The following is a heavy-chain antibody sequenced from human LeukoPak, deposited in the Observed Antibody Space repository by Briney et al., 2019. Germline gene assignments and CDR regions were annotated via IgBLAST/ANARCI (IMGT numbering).Heavy chain of an antibody. D-gene: IGHD4-11*01. CDR3: AKVGSTVTTYYYYYMDV. CDR1: GFTFSTYS. CDR2: ISSSNSTI. V-gene: IGHV3-48*01. J-gene: IGHJ6*03. Sequence: GGSLRLSCAASGFTFSTYSMNWVRQAPGKGLEWISYISSSNSTIYYADSVKGRFTISRDNAKNSLYLQMNSLRAEDTAVYYCAKVGSTVTTYYYYYMDVWGKGTTVAVSS.